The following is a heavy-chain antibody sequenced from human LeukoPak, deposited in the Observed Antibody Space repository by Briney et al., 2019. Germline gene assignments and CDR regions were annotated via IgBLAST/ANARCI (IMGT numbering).Heavy chain of an antibody. J-gene: IGHJ4*02. CDR3: AKVTIVGATIPFDY. V-gene: IGHV3-30*02. CDR1: GFTFSSYG. Sequence: GGSLRLSCAASGFTFSSYGMHWVRQAPGKGLEWVAFIRYDGSNKYYADSVKGRFTISRDNSKNTLYLQMNSLRAEDTAVYYCAKVTIVGATIPFDYWGQGILVTVSS. CDR2: IRYDGSNK. D-gene: IGHD1-26*01.